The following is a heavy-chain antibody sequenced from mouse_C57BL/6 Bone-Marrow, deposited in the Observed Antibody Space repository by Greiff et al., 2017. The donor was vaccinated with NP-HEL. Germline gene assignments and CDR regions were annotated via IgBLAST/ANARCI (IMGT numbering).Heavy chain of an antibody. V-gene: IGHV1-55*01. D-gene: IGHD1-1*01. CDR2: IYPGSGST. J-gene: IGHJ1*03. CDR1: GYTFTSYW. CDR3: AREYYGSSSDFDV. Sequence: QVQLQQPGAELVKPGASVKMSCKASGYTFTSYWITWVKQRPGQGLEWIGDIYPGSGSTNYNEKFKSKATLTVDTSSSTAYMQLSSLTSEDSAVYYCAREYYGSSSDFDVWGTGTTVTVSS.